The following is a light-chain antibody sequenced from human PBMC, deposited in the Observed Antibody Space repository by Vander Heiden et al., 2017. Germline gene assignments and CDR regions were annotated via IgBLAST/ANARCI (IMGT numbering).Light chain of an antibody. CDR3: CSYAGSYTVV. CDR2: DVS. Sequence: QSALTQPRSVSGSPGHSVTISCTGPSSDVGGYNYVSWYQQHPGKAPKLMIYDVSKRPSGVPDRFSGSKSGNTASLTISGLQAEDEADYYCCSYAGSYTVVFGGGTKLTVL. CDR1: SSDVGGYNY. V-gene: IGLV2-11*01. J-gene: IGLJ2*01.